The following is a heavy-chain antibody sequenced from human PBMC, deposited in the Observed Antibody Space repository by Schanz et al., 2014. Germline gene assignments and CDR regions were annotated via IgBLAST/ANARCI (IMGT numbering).Heavy chain of an antibody. D-gene: IGHD6-13*01. CDR2: INPLSGAT. CDR3: ARDGHSSIWDSYYFYGLDV. CDR1: GYTFTGYY. V-gene: IGHV1-2*02. Sequence: QVQLVQSGAEVKQPWASVKVSCKASGYTFTGYYIHWVRQAPGQGFEWMGWINPLSGATDYAPTFQGRVTMTRDTSTSTVYMELSRLTSDDTALYYCARDGHSSIWDSYYFYGLDVWGQGTTVTVSS. J-gene: IGHJ6*02.